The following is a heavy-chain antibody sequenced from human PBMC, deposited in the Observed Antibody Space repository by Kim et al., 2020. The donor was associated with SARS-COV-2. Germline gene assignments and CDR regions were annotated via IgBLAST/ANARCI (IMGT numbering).Heavy chain of an antibody. CDR2: ISWDGGST. D-gene: IGHD3-9*01. J-gene: IGHJ6*02. Sequence: GGSLRLSCAASGFTFDDYAMHWVRQAPGKGLEWVSLISWDGGSTYYADSVKGRFTISRDNSKNSLYLQMNSLRAEDTALYYCAKDIGKPMYYDILTGYPVYYGMDVWGQGTTVTVSS. CDR1: GFTFDDYA. V-gene: IGHV3-43D*03. CDR3: AKDIGKPMYYDILTGYPVYYGMDV.